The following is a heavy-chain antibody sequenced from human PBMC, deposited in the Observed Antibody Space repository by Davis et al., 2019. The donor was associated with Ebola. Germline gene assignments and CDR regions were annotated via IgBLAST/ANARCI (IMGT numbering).Heavy chain of an antibody. CDR1: GFTFSSYW. CDR3: ASSNIAARPGYYYGMDV. CDR2: IKQDGSEK. Sequence: PGGSLRLSCAASGFTFSSYWMSWVRQAPGKGLEWVANIKQDGSEKYYVDSVKGRFTISRDNAKNSLYLQMNSLRAEDTAVYYCASSNIAARPGYYYGMDVWGQGTTVTVSS. V-gene: IGHV3-7*01. D-gene: IGHD6-6*01. J-gene: IGHJ6*02.